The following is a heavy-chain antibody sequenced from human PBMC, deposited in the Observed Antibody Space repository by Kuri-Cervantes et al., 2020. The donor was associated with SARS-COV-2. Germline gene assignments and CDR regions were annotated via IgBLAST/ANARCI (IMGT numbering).Heavy chain of an antibody. D-gene: IGHD2-2*02. J-gene: IGHJ5*02. V-gene: IGHV1-69*05. CDR2: IIPIFATP. CDR1: GYTFTGYY. Sequence: SVKVSCKASGYTFTGYYMHWVRQAPGQGLEWMGAIIPIFATPNYAQKFQGRVTITTDESTNTAYMEMSSLRSEDTAIYYCARAKDIVLEPAAIRGWFDPWGQGTLVTVSS. CDR3: ARAKDIVLEPAAIRGWFDP.